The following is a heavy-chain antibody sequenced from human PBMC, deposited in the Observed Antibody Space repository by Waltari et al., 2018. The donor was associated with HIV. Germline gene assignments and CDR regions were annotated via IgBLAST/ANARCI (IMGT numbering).Heavy chain of an antibody. CDR3: YGGGDAY. CDR2: IKRKRDGGTK. CDR1: GFTFSNAR. Sequence: EVQLVESGGGLVKPGGSLTLSCAASGFTFSNARMSWVLQAPGKGVGWVGRIKRKRDGGTKDYTAPVKGRFTISRDDSKNTLYLQRNSLTTEDSGVYYCYGGGDAYWGRETLVTVSS. D-gene: IGHD3-16*01. J-gene: IGHJ4*02. V-gene: IGHV3-15*01.